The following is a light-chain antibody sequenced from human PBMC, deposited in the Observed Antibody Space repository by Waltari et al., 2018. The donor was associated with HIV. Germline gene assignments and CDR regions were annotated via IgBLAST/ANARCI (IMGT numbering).Light chain of an antibody. V-gene: IGLV3-9*01. Sequence: SYELSQPLSVSVDLGQTTRITCGGNNLGGKNVHWYQQNPGQAPILVIYRDNNRPSGIPERFSGSNPGNTATLAITRAQAGDEADYFCQVWDSSAGQVVFGGGTKLTVL. CDR2: RDN. CDR3: QVWDSSAGQVV. CDR1: NLGGKN. J-gene: IGLJ3*02.